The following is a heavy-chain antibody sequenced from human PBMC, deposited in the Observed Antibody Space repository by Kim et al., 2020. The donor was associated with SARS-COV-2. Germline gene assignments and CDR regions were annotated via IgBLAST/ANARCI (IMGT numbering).Heavy chain of an antibody. CDR3: AKESIVRYSSSWYDAFDT. J-gene: IGHJ3*02. Sequence: VKGRFTISRDTYKNTLFLQMDSLSAEDTAVYYCAKESIVRYSSSWYDAFDTWGQGTMVAVSS. V-gene: IGHV3-23*01. D-gene: IGHD6-13*01.